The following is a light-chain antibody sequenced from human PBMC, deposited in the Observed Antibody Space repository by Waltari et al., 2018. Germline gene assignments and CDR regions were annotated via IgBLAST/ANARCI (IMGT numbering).Light chain of an antibody. CDR2: EVS. CDR3: SSYTTGSAPGV. V-gene: IGLV2-14*01. Sequence: QSALTQPASVSGSPGQSITISCSGTDSDVGAYDFVSWYQQHPGKAPHLIIYEVSNRPSGISNRFSASKSGNTASLTISGLRAEDEADYYCSSYTTGSAPGVFGTGTRVTVL. CDR1: DSDVGAYDF. J-gene: IGLJ1*01.